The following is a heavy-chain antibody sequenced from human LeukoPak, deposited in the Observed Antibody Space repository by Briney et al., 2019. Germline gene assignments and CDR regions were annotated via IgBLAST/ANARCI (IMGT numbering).Heavy chain of an antibody. CDR2: IRYDGSNK. Sequence: GGSVRLSCAASGFTFSSYGMHWVRQAPGKGLEWVAFIRYDGSNKYYADSVKGRFTISRDNSKNTLYLQMNSLRAEDTAVYYCAKDQGYSYGTYYFDYWGQGTLVTVSS. D-gene: IGHD5-18*01. CDR3: AKDQGYSYGTYYFDY. J-gene: IGHJ4*02. CDR1: GFTFSSYG. V-gene: IGHV3-30*02.